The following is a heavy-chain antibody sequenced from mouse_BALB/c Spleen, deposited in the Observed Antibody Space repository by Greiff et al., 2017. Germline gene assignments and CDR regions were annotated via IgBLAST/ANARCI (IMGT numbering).Heavy chain of an antibody. CDR2: IYPGGGYT. CDR1: GYTFTNYW. V-gene: IGHV1-63*02. D-gene: IGHD2-4*01. CDR3: ARRGDYAWFAY. J-gene: IGHJ3*01. Sequence: VHLVESGAELVRPGTSVKISCKASGYTFTNYWLGWVKQRPGHGLEWIGDIYPGGGYTNYNEKFKGKATLTADTSSSTAYMQLSSLTSEDSAVYFCARRGDYAWFAYWGQGTLVTVSA.